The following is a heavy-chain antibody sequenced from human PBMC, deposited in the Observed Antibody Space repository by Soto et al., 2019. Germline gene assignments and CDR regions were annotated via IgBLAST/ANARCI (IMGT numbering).Heavy chain of an antibody. CDR3: AIGYSYGYGYYYYGMEV. CDR2: INPNSGGT. J-gene: IGHJ6*04. V-gene: IGHV1-2*04. CDR1: GYTFTGYY. D-gene: IGHD5-18*01. Sequence: QVQLVQSGAEVKKPGASVKVSCKASGYTFTGYYMHWVRHAPGQGLEWMGWINPNSGGTNYAQKFQGWVTMTRDTSSSTAYMELSRMRSYDTAVYYCAIGYSYGYGYYYYGMEVWGKGNTVTVSS.